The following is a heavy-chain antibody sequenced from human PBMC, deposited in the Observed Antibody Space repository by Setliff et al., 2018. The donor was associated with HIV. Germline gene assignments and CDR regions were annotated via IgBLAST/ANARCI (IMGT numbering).Heavy chain of an antibody. CDR1: GYRFTSYW. D-gene: IGHD2-2*01. V-gene: IGHV5-51*01. Sequence: GESLKISCKGFGYRFTSYWIGWARHMPGKGLEWMGTIYPSDSDTRYSPSFQGQVTISADKSISTAYLQWSSLKASDTAIYYCARRPGTIRTGGWFDPWGQGTLVTVSS. J-gene: IGHJ5*02. CDR3: ARRPGTIRTGGWFDP. CDR2: IYPSDSDT.